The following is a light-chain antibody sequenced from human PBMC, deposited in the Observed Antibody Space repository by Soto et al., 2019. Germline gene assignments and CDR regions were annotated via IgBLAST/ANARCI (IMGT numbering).Light chain of an antibody. Sequence: EIVLTQSPGTLSLSPGERAPLSCRASQSVTINYLAWYQQKPGQAPRLLIYGASTRATGIPDRFTGSGSGTDFTLTITRLEPEDFAVYYCHQYGISPPRTFGQGTKVDI. CDR3: HQYGISPPRT. J-gene: IGKJ1*01. CDR1: QSVTINY. V-gene: IGKV3-20*01. CDR2: GAS.